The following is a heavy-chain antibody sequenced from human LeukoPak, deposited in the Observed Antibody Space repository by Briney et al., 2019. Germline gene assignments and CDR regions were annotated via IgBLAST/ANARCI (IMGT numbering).Heavy chain of an antibody. CDR3: AIGGNSTTSCYRCFNF. CDR1: GYRFSNYW. D-gene: IGHD2-2*02. Sequence: GESLKISCKGSGYRFSNYWIGWVRQMPGKGLEWMGIVYPDDSDTRYSPSFQGQVTISADKSISTAYLQWSSLKASDTAMYYCAIGGNSTTSCYRCFNFWGQRTLVTVSS. CDR2: VYPDDSDT. V-gene: IGHV5-51*01. J-gene: IGHJ4*02.